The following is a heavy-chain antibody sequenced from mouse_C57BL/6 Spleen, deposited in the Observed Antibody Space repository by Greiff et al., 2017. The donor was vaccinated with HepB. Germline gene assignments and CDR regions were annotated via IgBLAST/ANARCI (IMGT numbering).Heavy chain of an antibody. D-gene: IGHD1-1*01. CDR1: GFNIKDDY. V-gene: IGHV14-4*01. CDR2: IDPENGDT. Sequence: EVQLQQSGAELVRPGASVKLSCTASGFNIKDDYMHWVKQRPEQGLEWIGWIDPENGDTEYASKFQGKATIPADKSSNTAYLQLSSLTSEDTAVYYCTTCITTVDWYFDVWGTGTTVTVSS. J-gene: IGHJ1*03. CDR3: TTCITTVDWYFDV.